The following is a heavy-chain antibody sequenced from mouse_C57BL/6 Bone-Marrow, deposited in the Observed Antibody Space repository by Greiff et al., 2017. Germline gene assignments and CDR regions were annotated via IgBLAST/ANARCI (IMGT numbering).Heavy chain of an antibody. J-gene: IGHJ4*01. Sequence: VQLKESGAELVRPGASVKLSCTASGFNIKDDYMHWVKQRPEQGLEWIGWIDPENGDTEYASKFQGKATITADTSSNTAYLQLSRLTSEDTAVYYCTTLAIYYGNYHYAMDYWGQGTSVTVSS. CDR1: GFNIKDDY. D-gene: IGHD2-1*01. CDR2: IDPENGDT. V-gene: IGHV14-4*01. CDR3: TTLAIYYGNYHYAMDY.